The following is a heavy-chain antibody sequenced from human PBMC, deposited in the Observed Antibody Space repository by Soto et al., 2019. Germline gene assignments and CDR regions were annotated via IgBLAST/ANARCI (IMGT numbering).Heavy chain of an antibody. Sequence: EVQLLESGGGLVQPGGSLRLSCAASGFTFSSYAMSWVRQAPGKGLEWVSAISGSGGSTYYADSVKGRFTISRDNSKNTLYLQMNSLRAEDTAVYYCAKGTWYSSSWTDYYMDVWGKGTTVTVSS. CDR2: ISGSGGST. J-gene: IGHJ6*03. V-gene: IGHV3-23*01. CDR1: GFTFSSYA. CDR3: AKGTWYSSSWTDYYMDV. D-gene: IGHD6-13*01.